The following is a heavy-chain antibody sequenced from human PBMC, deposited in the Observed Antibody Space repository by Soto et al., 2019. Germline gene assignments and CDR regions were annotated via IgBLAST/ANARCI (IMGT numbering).Heavy chain of an antibody. CDR3: ARGYCSGGSCYRTPRSNRGGYGMDV. D-gene: IGHD2-15*01. V-gene: IGHV5-51*01. CDR2: IYPGDSDT. CDR1: GYSFTSYW. J-gene: IGHJ6*02. Sequence: PGESLKISCKGSGYSFTSYWIGWVRQMPGKGLEWMGIIYPGDSDTRYSPSFQGQVTISADKSISTAYLQWSSLKASDTAMYYCARGYCSGGSCYRTPRSNRGGYGMDVWGQGTTVTVSS.